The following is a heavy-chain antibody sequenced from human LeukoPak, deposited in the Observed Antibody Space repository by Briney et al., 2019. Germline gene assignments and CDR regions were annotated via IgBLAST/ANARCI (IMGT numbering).Heavy chain of an antibody. CDR2: IWYDGSNK. V-gene: IGHV3-30*02. Sequence: GGSLRLSCAASGFTFSSYGMHWVRQAPGKGLEWVAVIWYDGSNKYYADSVKGRFTISRDNSKNTLYLQMNSLRAEDTALYYCAKDIAGDHGFYYYGMDVWGQGTTVTVSS. CDR1: GFTFSSYG. CDR3: AKDIAGDHGFYYYGMDV. J-gene: IGHJ6*02. D-gene: IGHD4-17*01.